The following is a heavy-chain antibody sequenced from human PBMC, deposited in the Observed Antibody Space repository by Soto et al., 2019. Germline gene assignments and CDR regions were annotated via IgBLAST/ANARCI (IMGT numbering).Heavy chain of an antibody. V-gene: IGHV1-69*02. CDR2: IIPILGIA. D-gene: IGHD2-15*01. CDR3: ARCSGGSCYWFDP. Sequence: QVQLVQSGAEVKKPGSSVKVSCKASGGTFSSYTISWVRQAPGQGLEWMGRIIPILGIANYAQKFQGRVTITAAKATRTGYMELSSLRSEDTAVYYCARCSGGSCYWFDPWGQGTLVTVSS. J-gene: IGHJ5*02. CDR1: GGTFSSYT.